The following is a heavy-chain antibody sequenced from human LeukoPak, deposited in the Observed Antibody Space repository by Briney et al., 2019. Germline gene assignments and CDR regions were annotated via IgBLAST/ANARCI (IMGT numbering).Heavy chain of an antibody. J-gene: IGHJ4*02. D-gene: IGHD4-23*01. CDR3: AKYYGGNSWVCDY. CDR1: GFTFSSYA. Sequence: GGSLRLSCAASGFTFSSYAMSWVRQAPGKGPEWVSAISGSGGSTYYADSVKGRFTISRDNSKNTLYLQMNSLRAEDTAVYYCAKYYGGNSWVCDYWGQGTLVTVSS. V-gene: IGHV3-23*01. CDR2: ISGSGGST.